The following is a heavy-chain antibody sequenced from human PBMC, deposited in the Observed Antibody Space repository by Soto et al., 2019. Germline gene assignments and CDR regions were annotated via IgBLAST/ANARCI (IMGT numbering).Heavy chain of an antibody. D-gene: IGHD1-1*01. J-gene: IGHJ6*02. CDR2: IWYDGSNK. CDR1: GFTFSSYG. CDR3: AREGYEYYYYGMDV. Sequence: QVQLVESGGGVVQPGRSLRLSCAASGFTFSSYGMHWVRQAPGKGLEWVAVIWYDGSNKYYVDSVKGRFTISRDNSKNTLYLQMNSLRAEDTAVYYCAREGYEYYYYGMDVWGQGTTVTVSS. V-gene: IGHV3-33*01.